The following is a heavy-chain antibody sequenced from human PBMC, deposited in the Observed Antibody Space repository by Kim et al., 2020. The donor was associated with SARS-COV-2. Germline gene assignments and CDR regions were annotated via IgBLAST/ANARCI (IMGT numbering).Heavy chain of an antibody. CDR2: INHSGST. J-gene: IGHJ4*02. CDR3: ARGRALDY. CDR1: GGSFSGYY. Sequence: SETLSLTCAVYGGSFSGYYWSWIRQPPGKGLEWIGEINHSGSTNYNPSLKSRVTISVDTSKNQFSLKLSSVTAADTAVYYCARGRALDYWGQGTLVTVSS. V-gene: IGHV4-34*01.